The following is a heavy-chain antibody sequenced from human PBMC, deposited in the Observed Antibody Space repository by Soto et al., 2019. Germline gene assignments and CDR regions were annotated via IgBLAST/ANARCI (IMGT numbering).Heavy chain of an antibody. J-gene: IGHJ6*02. CDR1: GGTFSSYA. D-gene: IGHD3-3*01. CDR2: IIPIFGTA. CDR3: ARGTIFGVDSYYYYGMDV. Sequence: ASVKVSCKASGGTFSSYAISWVRQAPGQGLEWMGGIIPIFGTANYAQKFQGRVTITADESTSTAYMELSSLRSEDTAVYYCARGTIFGVDSYYYYGMDVWGQGTTVTVSS. V-gene: IGHV1-69*13.